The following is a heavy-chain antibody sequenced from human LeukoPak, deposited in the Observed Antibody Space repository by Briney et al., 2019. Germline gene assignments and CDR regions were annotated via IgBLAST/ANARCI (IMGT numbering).Heavy chain of an antibody. CDR1: GFTFSSYG. Sequence: PGGSLRLSCAASGFTFSSYGMSWVRQAPGKGLEWVSAISGSGGSTYYADSVKGRFTISRDNSKNTLYLQMNSLRAEDTAVYYCAKDLLSSGYRPPAGKIDYWGQGTLVTVSS. CDR2: ISGSGGST. J-gene: IGHJ4*02. CDR3: AKDLLSSGYRPPAGKIDY. V-gene: IGHV3-23*01. D-gene: IGHD3-22*01.